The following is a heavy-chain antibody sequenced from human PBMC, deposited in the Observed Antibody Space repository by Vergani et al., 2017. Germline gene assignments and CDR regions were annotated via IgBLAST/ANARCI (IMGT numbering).Heavy chain of an antibody. J-gene: IGHJ3*02. CDR3: ARDSDYDFWSGPNKGAFDI. V-gene: IGHV3-48*01. D-gene: IGHD3-3*01. Sequence: EVQLVESGGGLVQPGGSLRLSCAASGFTFSSYSMNWVRQAPGKGLEWVSYISSSSSTTYYADSVKGRFTISRDNAKNSLYLQMNSLRAEDTAVYYCARDSDYDFWSGPNKGAFDIWGQGTMVTVSS. CDR1: GFTFSSYS. CDR2: ISSSSSTT.